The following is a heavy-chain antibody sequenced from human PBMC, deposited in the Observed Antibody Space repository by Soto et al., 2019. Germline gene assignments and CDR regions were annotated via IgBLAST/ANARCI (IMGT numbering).Heavy chain of an antibody. D-gene: IGHD3-10*01. V-gene: IGHV3-74*01. CDR1: GFTFSNYW. Sequence: EVQLVESGGVLVQPGGSLRLSCAASGFTFSNYWMHWVRQAPGKGLMWVSRINTDGSRTTYADSVKGRFAISRDNAKNTLYLQMNSLRADDTAVYNCARVKSGSYDWFDPWGQGTLVTVSS. CDR2: INTDGSRT. J-gene: IGHJ5*02. CDR3: ARVKSGSYDWFDP.